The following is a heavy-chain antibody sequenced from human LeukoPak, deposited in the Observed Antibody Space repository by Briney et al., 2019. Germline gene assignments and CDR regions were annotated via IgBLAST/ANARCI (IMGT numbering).Heavy chain of an antibody. J-gene: IGHJ6*03. V-gene: IGHV1-69*06. CDR2: IIPIFGTA. CDR3: ATVDTAMVSYYMDV. D-gene: IGHD5-18*01. CDR1: GYTFTGYG. Sequence: GASVKVSCKASGYTFTGYGISWVRQAPGQGLEWMGGIIPIFGTANYAQKFQGGVTITADKSTSTAYMELSSLRSEDTAVYYCATVDTAMVSYYMDVWGKGTTVTVSS.